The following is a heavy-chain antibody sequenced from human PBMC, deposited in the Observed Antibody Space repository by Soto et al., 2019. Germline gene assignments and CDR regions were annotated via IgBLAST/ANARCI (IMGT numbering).Heavy chain of an antibody. J-gene: IGHJ4*02. D-gene: IGHD3-22*01. V-gene: IGHV1-3*01. Sequence: ASVKVSCKASGYTFTNYAMHWVRQAPGQRLEWMGWINAGNGNTKYSQKFQGRVTITRDTSASTAYMELSSLRSEDTAVYYCARGESGYYVPSFDYWGQGTLVTVSS. CDR1: GYTFTNYA. CDR2: INAGNGNT. CDR3: ARGESGYYVPSFDY.